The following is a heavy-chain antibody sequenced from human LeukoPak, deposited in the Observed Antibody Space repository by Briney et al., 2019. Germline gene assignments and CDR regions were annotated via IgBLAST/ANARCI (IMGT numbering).Heavy chain of an antibody. CDR1: GFTFIRYA. D-gene: IGHD5-18*01. Sequence: GGSLRLSCAASGFTFIRYAMRWVRPAPAKGLEWVSAISGSGGSTYYADSVKGRFTISRDNSKNTLYLQMNGLRAEDTAVYYCALMDTAMGPFDYWGQGTLLTISS. V-gene: IGHV3-23*01. J-gene: IGHJ4*02. CDR2: ISGSGGST. CDR3: ALMDTAMGPFDY.